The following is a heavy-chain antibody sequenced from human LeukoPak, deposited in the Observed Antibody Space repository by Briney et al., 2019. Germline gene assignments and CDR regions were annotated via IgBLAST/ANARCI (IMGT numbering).Heavy chain of an antibody. J-gene: IGHJ4*02. V-gene: IGHV1-2*02. CDR3: VRDPIAVAGSPFDY. CDR2: INPNSGGT. CDR1: GYTFTGYY. D-gene: IGHD6-19*01. Sequence: ASVKVSCKASGYTFTGYYMHWVRQAPGQRLEWMGWINPNSGGTNYAQRFQGRVTMTRDTSISTAYMELSRLRSDDTAVYYCVRDPIAVAGSPFDYWGQGTLVTVSS.